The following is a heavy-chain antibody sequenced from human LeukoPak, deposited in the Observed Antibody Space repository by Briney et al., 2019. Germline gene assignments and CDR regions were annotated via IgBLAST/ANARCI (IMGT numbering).Heavy chain of an antibody. V-gene: IGHV3-53*01. D-gene: IGHD3-9*01. CDR1: GFTVSSNY. Sequence: GGSLRLSCAASGFTVSSNYMSWVRQAPGKGLEWVSVIYSGGSTYYADSVKGRFTISRDNSKNTLYLQMNSLRAEDTAVYYCARAHFDWLLRRPYYFDYWGQGTLVTVSS. CDR3: ARAHFDWLLRRPYYFDY. CDR2: IYSGGST. J-gene: IGHJ4*02.